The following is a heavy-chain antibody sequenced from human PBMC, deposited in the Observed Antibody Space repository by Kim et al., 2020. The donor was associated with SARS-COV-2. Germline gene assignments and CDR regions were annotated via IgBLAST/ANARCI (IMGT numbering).Heavy chain of an antibody. V-gene: IGHV4-39*01. D-gene: IGHD1-26*01. Sequence: YIPTLKSPVTISADTSTTQFSLKLSSVTAADTAVYYCARLGGSYYFDYLGQGTLVTVSS. CDR3: ARLGGSYYFDY. J-gene: IGHJ4*02.